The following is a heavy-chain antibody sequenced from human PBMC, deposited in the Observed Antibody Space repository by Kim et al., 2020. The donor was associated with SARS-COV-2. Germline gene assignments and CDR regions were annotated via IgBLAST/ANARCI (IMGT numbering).Heavy chain of an antibody. CDR1: GFTFSSFA. CDR3: AKGDCSSRNCYTTDH. Sequence: GGSLRLSCAASGFTFSSFAMSWVRQAPGKGPEWVSTISGGGGDTNYADSVKGRFTISRDNSKNTLYVQMNSLRAEDTAVYYCAKGDCSSRNCYTTDHWGQGTLVTVSS. J-gene: IGHJ4*02. V-gene: IGHV3-23*01. CDR2: ISGGGGDT. D-gene: IGHD2-2*01.